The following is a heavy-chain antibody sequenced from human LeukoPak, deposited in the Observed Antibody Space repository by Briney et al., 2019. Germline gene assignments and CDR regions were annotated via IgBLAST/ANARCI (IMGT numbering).Heavy chain of an antibody. D-gene: IGHD2-2*01. J-gene: IGHJ6*03. CDR1: GFTFSSYW. CDR3: ARDYQPLLYYMDV. V-gene: IGHV3-7*01. CDR2: IKQDGSEK. Sequence: PGGSLRLSCAASGFTFSSYWMNWVRQAPGKGLEWVANIKQDGSEKYYVDSMKGRFTISRDNAKNSLYLQMNSLRAEDTAVYYCARDYQPLLYYMDVWGKGTTVTVTS.